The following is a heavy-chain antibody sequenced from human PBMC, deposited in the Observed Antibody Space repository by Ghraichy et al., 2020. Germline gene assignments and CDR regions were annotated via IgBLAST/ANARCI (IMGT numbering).Heavy chain of an antibody. D-gene: IGHD3-10*01. CDR2: VYYTGST. V-gene: IGHV4-59*01. Sequence: SETLSLTCTVSGGSISSYFWSWIRQPPGKGLEWIAYVYYTGSTSYNPSLKGRVTISVDTSKNQFSLKLTSVTAADTAGYYCARDGSFDSGSYHWFDPWGQGTLVTVSS. J-gene: IGHJ5*02. CDR3: ARDGSFDSGSYHWFDP. CDR1: GGSISSYF.